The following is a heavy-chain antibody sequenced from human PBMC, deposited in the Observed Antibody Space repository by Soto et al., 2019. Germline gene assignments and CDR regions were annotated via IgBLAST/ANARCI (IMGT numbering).Heavy chain of an antibody. Sequence: PSETLSLTCTVSGGSISSGGYYWSWIRQHPGKGLEWIGYIYYSGSTYYNPSLKSRVTISVDTSKNQCSLKLSSVTAADTAVYDCASGGTRDYSSSSLFLSFTFDPWGQGTLVTVSS. V-gene: IGHV4-31*03. CDR2: IYYSGST. D-gene: IGHD6-6*01. J-gene: IGHJ5*02. CDR1: GGSISSGGYY. CDR3: ASGGTRDYSSSSLFLSFTFDP.